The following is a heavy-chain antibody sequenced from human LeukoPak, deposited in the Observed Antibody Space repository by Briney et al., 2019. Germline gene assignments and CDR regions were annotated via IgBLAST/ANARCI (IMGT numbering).Heavy chain of an antibody. CDR3: ARRMATGGQAAFDI. CDR1: GYSFTSYW. CDR2: IYPGDSES. Sequence: GESLKISCKGYGYSFTSYWIGWVRQIPGKGLEWMAIIYPGDSESTYSPSFQGQVTISADKSISTAYLQWSSLKASDTAMYYCARRMATGGQAAFDIWGQGTMVTVTS. J-gene: IGHJ3*02. D-gene: IGHD5-24*01. V-gene: IGHV5-51*01.